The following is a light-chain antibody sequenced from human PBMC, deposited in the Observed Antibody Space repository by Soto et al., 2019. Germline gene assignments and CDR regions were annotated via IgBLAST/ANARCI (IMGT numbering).Light chain of an antibody. CDR1: QGTKND. J-gene: IGKJ4*01. CDR2: AAS. V-gene: IGKV1-6*02. CDR3: LQDYDYPLT. Sequence: AIQMTQSPSSLSASVGDRVTITCRASQGTKNDLGWYQQKPGRAPKLLIYAASSLQSGVPSRFSGSGSGTDFTLTISSLQPEDFATYYCLQDYDYPLTFGGGTKVDIK.